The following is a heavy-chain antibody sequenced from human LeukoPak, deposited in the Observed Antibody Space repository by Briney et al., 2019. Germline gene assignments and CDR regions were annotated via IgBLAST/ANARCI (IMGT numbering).Heavy chain of an antibody. Sequence: SETLSLICAVYGGSFSGYYWSWIRQPPGKGLEWIGEINHSGSTNYNPSLKSRVTISVDTSKNQFSLKLSSVTAADTAVYYCARGSSSWYGRYNWFDPWGQGTLVTVSS. CDR2: INHSGST. J-gene: IGHJ5*02. CDR3: ARGSSSWYGRYNWFDP. V-gene: IGHV4-34*01. D-gene: IGHD6-13*01. CDR1: GGSFSGYY.